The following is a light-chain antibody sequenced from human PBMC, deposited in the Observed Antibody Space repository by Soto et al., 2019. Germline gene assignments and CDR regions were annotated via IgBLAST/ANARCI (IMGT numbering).Light chain of an antibody. CDR3: QQYNKWPPIT. CDR1: QSVSSN. V-gene: IGKV3-15*01. J-gene: IGKJ5*01. Sequence: EIVMTQSPASLSVSPGERATLSCRASQSVSSNLAWYQHKPGQAPRLLIYEASTRATGVPARFSGSGSETEFTLSISSLQSEDFAVYYCQQYNKWPPITFGQGTLLEIK. CDR2: EAS.